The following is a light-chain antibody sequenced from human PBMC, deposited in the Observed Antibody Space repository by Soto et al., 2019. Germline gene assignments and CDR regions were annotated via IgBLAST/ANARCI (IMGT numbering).Light chain of an antibody. V-gene: IGLV2-8*01. CDR1: SSDVGGYNY. CDR3: SSYAGSNLWV. CDR2: EVS. J-gene: IGLJ3*02. Sequence: QSVLTQPPSASGSPGQSVTISCTGTSSDVGGYNYVSWYQQHPGKAPKLMIYEVSKRPSGVSDRFSGSKSGNTASLTVSGLQAEDEADYYCSSYAGSNLWVFGGGTQLTVL.